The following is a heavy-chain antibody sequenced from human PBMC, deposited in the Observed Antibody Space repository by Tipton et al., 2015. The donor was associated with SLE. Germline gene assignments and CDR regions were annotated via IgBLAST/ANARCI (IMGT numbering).Heavy chain of an antibody. CDR1: GYTFNTYG. CDR3: ARDRAPRQRGLQPSDY. D-gene: IGHD5-24*01. J-gene: IGHJ4*02. V-gene: IGHV1-18*01. CDR2: ISAHNGNT. Sequence: QLVQSGPEVKKPGASVKVSCKASGYTFNTYGFTWVRQAPGQGLEWLGWISAHNGNTNYAQKLQGRVTLTTDTSTSTAYMEVRRLRSDDTAVYYCARDRAPRQRGLQPSDYWGQGTLVTVSS.